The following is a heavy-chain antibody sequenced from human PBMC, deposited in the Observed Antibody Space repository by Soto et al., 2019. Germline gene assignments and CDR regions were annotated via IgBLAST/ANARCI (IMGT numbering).Heavy chain of an antibody. CDR2: ISAYNGNT. Sequence: ASVKVSCKASGYTFTSYGISWVRQAPGQGLEWMGWISAYNGNTNYAQKLQGRVTMTTDTSTSTAYMELRSLRSDDTAMYYCARPLSPGGGYDAFDIWGQGTMVTLSS. J-gene: IGHJ3*02. CDR3: ARPLSPGGGYDAFDI. D-gene: IGHD2-15*01. CDR1: GYTFTSYG. V-gene: IGHV1-18*01.